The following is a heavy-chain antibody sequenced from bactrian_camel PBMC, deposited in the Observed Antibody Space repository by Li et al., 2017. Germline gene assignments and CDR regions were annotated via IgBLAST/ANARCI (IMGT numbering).Heavy chain of an antibody. CDR1: GYIDSNYC. CDR3: AAAPGVTTEPYLGTIKVCKEYNY. D-gene: IGHD2*01. V-gene: IGHV3S67*01. Sequence: VQLVESGGGSVQAGGSLRLSCDAPGYIDSNYCMGWFRQSLGKERERVATIRTHGWTDYAYSVRGRFAISQDSAKNALYLQMTSLDPEDTATYYCAAAPGVTTEPYLGTIKVCKEYNYWGQGTQVTVS. CDR2: IRTHGWT. J-gene: IGHJ4*01.